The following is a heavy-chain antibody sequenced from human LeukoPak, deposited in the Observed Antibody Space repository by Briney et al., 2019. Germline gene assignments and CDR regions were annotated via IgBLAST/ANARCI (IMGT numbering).Heavy chain of an antibody. CDR1: GGSISSGGYY. V-gene: IGHV4-31*03. D-gene: IGHD3-10*01. Sequence: SETLSLTYTVSGGSISSGGYYWSWIRQHPGKGLEWIGYIYYSGSTYYNPSLKSRVTISVDTSKNQFSLKLSSVTAADTAVYYCARDAYYGSGSYYNPANGMDVWGQGTTVTVSS. CDR2: IYYSGST. J-gene: IGHJ6*02. CDR3: ARDAYYGSGSYYNPANGMDV.